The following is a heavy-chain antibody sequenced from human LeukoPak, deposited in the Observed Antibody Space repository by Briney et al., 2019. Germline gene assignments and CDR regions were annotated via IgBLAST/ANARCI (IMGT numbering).Heavy chain of an antibody. CDR1: GYTFTGYY. CDR2: INPNSGGT. J-gene: IGHJ4*02. CDR3: ARDAYGGNSHNDY. Sequence: ASVKVSCKASGYTFTGYYMHRVRQAPGQGLEWMGRINPNSGGTNYAQKFQGRVTMTRDTSISTAYMELSRLRSDDTAVYYCARDAYGGNSHNDYWGQGTLVTVSS. D-gene: IGHD4-23*01. V-gene: IGHV1-2*06.